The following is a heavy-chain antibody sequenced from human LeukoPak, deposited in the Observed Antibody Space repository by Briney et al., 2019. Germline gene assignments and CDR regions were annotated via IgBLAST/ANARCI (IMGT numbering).Heavy chain of an antibody. CDR1: GYTFSAFY. Sequence: GASVKVSCKTSGYTFSAFYMHWVRQAPGQGPEWMGWINPDSGGSEYGQKFQGRVTFSSDTSSTTIYMEVRSLKSDDTAVYYCAREMTGGIWARATSFDHWGQGTLVTVSS. CDR3: AREMTGGIWARATSFDH. V-gene: IGHV1-2*02. J-gene: IGHJ4*02. CDR2: INPDSGGS. D-gene: IGHD2-15*01.